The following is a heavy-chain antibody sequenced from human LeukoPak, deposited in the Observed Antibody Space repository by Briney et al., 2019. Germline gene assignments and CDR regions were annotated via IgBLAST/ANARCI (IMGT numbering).Heavy chain of an antibody. D-gene: IGHD7-27*01. V-gene: IGHV5-51*01. J-gene: IGHJ3*02. CDR1: GYSFTSYW. CDR3: ARRYPLTGDAFNI. Sequence: GESLKISCNGSGYSFTSYWIGWVRQMPGKGLEWMGIIYPGDSDTRYSPSFQGQVTISADKSISTAYLQWSGLKASDTAMYYCARRYPLTGDAFNIWGQGTMVTVSS. CDR2: IYPGDSDT.